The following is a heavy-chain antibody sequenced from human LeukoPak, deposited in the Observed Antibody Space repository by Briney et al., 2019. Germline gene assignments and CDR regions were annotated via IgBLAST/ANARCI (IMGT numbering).Heavy chain of an antibody. J-gene: IGHJ5*02. D-gene: IGHD1-26*01. CDR2: MNPNSGNT. CDR1: GYTFTSYD. V-gene: IGHV1-8*01. Sequence: ASVKVACKASGYTFTSYDNNWVRQATGQGLEWMGWMNPNSGNTGYAQKFQGRVTMTRNTSISTAYMELSSLRSEDTAVYYCARGFSSGSYSRFDPWGQGTLVTVSS. CDR3: ARGFSSGSYSRFDP.